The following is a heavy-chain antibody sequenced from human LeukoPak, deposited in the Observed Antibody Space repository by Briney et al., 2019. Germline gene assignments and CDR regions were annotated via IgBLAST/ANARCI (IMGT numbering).Heavy chain of an antibody. CDR2: IYYSGST. V-gene: IGHV4-59*01. CDR1: GGSISSYY. J-gene: IGHJ5*02. D-gene: IGHD6-19*01. Sequence: SETLSLTCTVSGGSISSYYWSWIRQPPGKGLEWIGYIYYSGSTNYNPSLKSRVTISVDTSKNQFSLKLSSVTAADTAVYYCARDRRWLDGGWFDPWGQGTLVTVSS. CDR3: ARDRRWLDGGWFDP.